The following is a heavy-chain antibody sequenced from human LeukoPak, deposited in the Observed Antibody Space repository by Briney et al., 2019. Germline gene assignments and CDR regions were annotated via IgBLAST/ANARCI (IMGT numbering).Heavy chain of an antibody. CDR2: ISAYNGNT. D-gene: IGHD1-26*01. V-gene: IGHV1-18*01. J-gene: IGHJ5*02. CDR3: ARHSGSYSLAWFDP. CDR1: GYTFTSYG. Sequence: ASVKVSCKASGYTFTSYGISWVRQAPGQGLEWMGWISAYNGNTNYAQKLQGRVTMTTDTSTSTAYMELRSLRSDDTAVYYCARHSGSYSLAWFDPWGQGTLVTVSS.